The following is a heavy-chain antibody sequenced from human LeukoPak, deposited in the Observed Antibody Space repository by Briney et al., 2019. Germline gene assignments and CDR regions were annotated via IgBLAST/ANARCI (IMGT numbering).Heavy chain of an antibody. CDR1: GGSISSYY. CDR3: ARYVWGSYPTFEDY. CDR2: ISYSGST. V-gene: IGHV4-59*01. Sequence: SETLSLTCTVSGGSISSYYWSWIRQPPGKGLEWIGYISYSGSTNYNPSLKSRVTISVDTSKNQFSLNLSSVTAADTAVYYCARYVWGSYPTFEDYWGQGTLVTVSS. D-gene: IGHD3-16*02. J-gene: IGHJ4*02.